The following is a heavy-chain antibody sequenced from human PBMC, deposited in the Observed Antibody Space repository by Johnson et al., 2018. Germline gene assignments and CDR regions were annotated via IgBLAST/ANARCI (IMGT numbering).Heavy chain of an antibody. CDR2: ISYDGSNK. V-gene: IGHV3-30*03. Sequence: VQLVESGGGVVQPGRSLRLSCAASGFTFSSYGMHWVRQAPGKGLEWVTLISYDGSNKYYADSVKGRFTISRDNSKNTLYLQMTSLRAEDTAVYYCATRDPLVVADKNYYDYYMDVWGKGTTVTVAS. D-gene: IGHD2-15*01. CDR3: ATRDPLVVADKNYYDYYMDV. J-gene: IGHJ6*03. CDR1: GFTFSSYG.